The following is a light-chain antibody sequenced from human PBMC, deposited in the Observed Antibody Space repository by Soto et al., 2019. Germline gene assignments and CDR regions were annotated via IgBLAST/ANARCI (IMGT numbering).Light chain of an antibody. CDR2: AAS. Sequence: DIQMTQSPSSLSASVGDRVTITCRASQDVNTWLAWYQQKPGRAPNLLIFAASSLRSGVPSRFSGNGSGTHFTLSISSLQPEDFATYYCQQAHIFPLTFGGGTKVDIK. J-gene: IGKJ4*01. CDR1: QDVNTW. CDR3: QQAHIFPLT. V-gene: IGKV1-12*01.